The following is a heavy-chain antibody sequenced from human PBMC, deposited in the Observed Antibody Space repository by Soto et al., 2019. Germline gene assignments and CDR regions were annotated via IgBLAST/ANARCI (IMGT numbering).Heavy chain of an antibody. CDR1: GGSISSGGYS. CDR3: ARSVHSGDYIDY. CDR2: IYDSGTT. J-gene: IGHJ4*02. D-gene: IGHD4-17*01. V-gene: IGHV4-30-2*01. Sequence: SETLSLTCAVSGGSISSGGYSWSWIRQPPGKGLESIGYIYDSGTTDYNPSLKSRLTISLDTSKNQFSLKMRSVTAADTAVYYCARSVHSGDYIDYWGQGTLVTVSS.